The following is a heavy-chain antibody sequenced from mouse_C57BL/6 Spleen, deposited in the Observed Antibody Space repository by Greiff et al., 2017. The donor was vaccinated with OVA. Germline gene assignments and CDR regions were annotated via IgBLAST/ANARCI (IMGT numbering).Heavy chain of an antibody. D-gene: IGHD2-4*01. CDR3: AREDYYDYDGFVY. CDR1: GYSITSGYY. Sequence: EVKLQESGPGLVKPSQSLSLTCSVTGYSITSGYYWNWIRQFPGNKLEWMGYISYDGSNNYNPSLKNRISITRDTSKNQFFLKLNSVTTEDTATYYCAREDYYDYDGFVYWGQGTLVTVSA. V-gene: IGHV3-6*01. J-gene: IGHJ3*01. CDR2: ISYDGSN.